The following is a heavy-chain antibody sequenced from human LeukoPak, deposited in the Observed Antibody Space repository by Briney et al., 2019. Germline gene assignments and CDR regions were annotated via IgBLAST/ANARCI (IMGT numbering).Heavy chain of an antibody. Sequence: SETLSLTCAVYGGSFSGYYWSWVRQPPGKGPEWIGNIHHSGSTNYHSSLMSRVTMSIDTSKNLFSLNLSSVTAADTAVYYCAGWVWTVSRVEYFENWGQGTLVTVSS. V-gene: IGHV4-34*10. CDR1: GGSFSGYY. J-gene: IGHJ1*01. D-gene: IGHD3/OR15-3a*01. CDR2: IHHSGST. CDR3: AGWVWTVSRVEYFEN.